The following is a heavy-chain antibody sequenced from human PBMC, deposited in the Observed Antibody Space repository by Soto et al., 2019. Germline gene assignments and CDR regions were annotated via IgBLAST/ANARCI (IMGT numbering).Heavy chain of an antibody. V-gene: IGHV3-13*01. J-gene: IGHJ3*02. Sequence: GGSLRLSCAASGFTFSSYDMHWVRQATGKGLEWVSAIGTAGDTYYPGSVKGRFTISRENAKNSLYLQMNSLRAGDTAVYYCARARTGYCTNGVCLVDAFDIWGQGTMVTVSS. CDR3: ARARTGYCTNGVCLVDAFDI. D-gene: IGHD2-8*01. CDR1: GFTFSSYD. CDR2: IGTAGDT.